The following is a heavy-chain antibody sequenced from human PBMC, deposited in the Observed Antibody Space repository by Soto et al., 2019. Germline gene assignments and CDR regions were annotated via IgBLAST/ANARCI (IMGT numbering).Heavy chain of an antibody. CDR3: AREIFFSTGPYFDY. J-gene: IGHJ4*02. Sequence: QVQLVESGGGVVQPGRSLRLSCAASGFTFSSYGMHWVRQAPGKGLEWVAVIWYDGSNKYYADSVKGRFTISRDNSKNTLYLQMNSLRAEDTAVYYCAREIFFSTGPYFDYWGQGTLVTVSS. D-gene: IGHD6-13*01. CDR2: IWYDGSNK. V-gene: IGHV3-33*01. CDR1: GFTFSSYG.